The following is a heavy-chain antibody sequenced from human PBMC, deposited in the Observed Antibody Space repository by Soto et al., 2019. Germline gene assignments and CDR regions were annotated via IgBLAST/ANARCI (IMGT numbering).Heavy chain of an antibody. CDR2: ISSSGSTM. CDR3: ARVPSTAYYGMDV. Sequence: PGGSLRLSCAASGFTFSSYNMNWVRQAPGKGLEWVSYISSSGSTMYYAASVEGRFSISRDIAKNSLYLEMTGLRAGDRAGCYCARVPSTAYYGMDVWGQVTTVTV. D-gene: IGHD2-2*01. CDR1: GFTFSSYN. J-gene: IGHJ6*02. V-gene: IGHV3-48*04.